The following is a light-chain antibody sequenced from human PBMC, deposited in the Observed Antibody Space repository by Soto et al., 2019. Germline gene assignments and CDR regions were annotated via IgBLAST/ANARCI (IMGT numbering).Light chain of an antibody. CDR1: QSVSSD. CDR3: QQYNSWPRT. V-gene: IGKV3-15*01. J-gene: IGKJ1*01. Sequence: EIVMTQSPGTLSVSPGEGATLSCRASQSVSSDLAWIQQKPGRAPRLLIYGASTRATGIPARFSGSGSGTEFTLTISSLQPEDFAVYSCQQYNSWPRTFGQGTKVEIK. CDR2: GAS.